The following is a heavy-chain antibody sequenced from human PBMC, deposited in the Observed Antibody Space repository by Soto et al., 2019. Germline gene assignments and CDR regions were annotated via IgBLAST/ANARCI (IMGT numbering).Heavy chain of an antibody. CDR1: YFTFSTYG. V-gene: IGHV3-33*06. J-gene: IGHJ4*02. CDR3: AKIAAAAGLDY. Sequence: PGGSLRLSCVASYFTFSTYGMHRVRQAPGKGLEWVAIIWKDGSNERYADSVKGRFTISRDNSKNTLYLQMSSLRAEDTAVYYCAKIAAAAGLDYWGQGALVSVSS. D-gene: IGHD6-13*01. CDR2: IWKDGSNE.